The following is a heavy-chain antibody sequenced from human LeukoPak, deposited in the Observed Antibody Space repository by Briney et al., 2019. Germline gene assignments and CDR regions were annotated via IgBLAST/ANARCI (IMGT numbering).Heavy chain of an antibody. Sequence: GGALRLSCAASGFTFDDDAMHWGRQAPREGLGWVSAISGCGGSTYYADSVKGRVTISRDHSKNTLYLQMNSLRAEDTAVYYCEKDPGPDYYYYMDVWGKGTTVTVSS. V-gene: IGHV3-23*01. J-gene: IGHJ6*03. CDR3: EKDPGPDYYYYMDV. CDR2: ISGCGGST. CDR1: GFTFDDDA.